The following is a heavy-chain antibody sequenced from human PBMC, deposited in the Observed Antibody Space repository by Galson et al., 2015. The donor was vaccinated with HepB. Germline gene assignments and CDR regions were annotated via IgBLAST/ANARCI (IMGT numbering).Heavy chain of an antibody. CDR1: GPNFHYYA. D-gene: IGHD3-9*01. Sequence: SLRLPCAASGPNFHYYAMHWVRKAPWKGLEYLSGISNNGVGTHSAPSVKGRFTISRAHFKKHLNLKMSSMRTEDKALYYCVKEDILAGFLVRNFHVWCQGTMVTVSS. CDR2: ISNNGVGT. V-gene: IGHV3-64D*06. CDR3: VKEDILAGFLVRNFHV. J-gene: IGHJ3*01.